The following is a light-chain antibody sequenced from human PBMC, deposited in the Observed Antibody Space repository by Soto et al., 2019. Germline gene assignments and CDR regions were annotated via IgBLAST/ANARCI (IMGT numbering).Light chain of an antibody. CDR1: QGISSY. J-gene: IGKJ1*01. V-gene: IGKV1-8*01. CDR3: QQYYSYPRT. CDR2: AAS. Sequence: AIRMTQSPSTLSASTGDRVTITCRASQGISSYLACYQQKPGKAPNLLINAASTLQSGVPSRFSGSCSATDFTPTISRLQSEDFVTYYCQQYYSYPRTFGQGTKVEIK.